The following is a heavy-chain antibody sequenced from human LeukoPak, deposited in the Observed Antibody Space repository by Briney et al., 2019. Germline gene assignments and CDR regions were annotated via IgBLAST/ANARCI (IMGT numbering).Heavy chain of an antibody. J-gene: IGHJ4*02. CDR3: ARDPSSSATSDF. V-gene: IGHV4-39*07. CDR2: IYNSGNT. Sequence: SETLSLTCTVSGGSIRSSRYYWGWIRQPPGKGLEWIGSIYNSGNTYYNPSLKSRVTISVDTSKNQFSLKLSSVTAADTAVYYCARDPSSSATSDFWGQGTLVTVSS. D-gene: IGHD5-24*01. CDR1: GGSIRSSRYY.